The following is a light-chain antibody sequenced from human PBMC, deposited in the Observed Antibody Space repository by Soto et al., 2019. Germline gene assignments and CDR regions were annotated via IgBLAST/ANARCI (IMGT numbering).Light chain of an antibody. V-gene: IGKV2-30*01. CDR2: EVS. CDR1: QIIVYSDGDTY. CDR3: MRGTHWPWT. J-gene: IGKJ1*01. Sequence: DVVMTQSPRSLPVTLGQPASISFMSAQIIVYSDGDTYLSWFLERLGQSPRRLIYEVSNRDSGVQDRFSGSGSGTDFTLKISGVEGEGVGVYYVMRGTHWPWTFGRRTKGGVK.